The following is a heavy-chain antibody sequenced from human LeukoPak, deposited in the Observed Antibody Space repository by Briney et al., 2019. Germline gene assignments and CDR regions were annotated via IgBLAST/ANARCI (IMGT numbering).Heavy chain of an antibody. J-gene: IGHJ4*02. CDR3: AKGHALSGSYGDY. CDR1: GFTFGKYI. D-gene: IGHD1-26*01. V-gene: IGHV3-23*01. Sequence: GGSLRLSCTTSGFTFGKYIMTWVRQAPGKGLEWVSTIYGSGDGTYYADSVKGRFTISRDNSKNTLYVQMNSLRAEDTAVYYCAKGHALSGSYGDYWGQGTLVTVSS. CDR2: IYGSGDGT.